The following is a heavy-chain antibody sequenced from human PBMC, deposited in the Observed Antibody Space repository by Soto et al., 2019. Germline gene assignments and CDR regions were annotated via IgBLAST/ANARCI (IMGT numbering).Heavy chain of an antibody. CDR1: GYTFTSYG. D-gene: IGHD6-19*01. CDR2: ISAYNGNT. J-gene: IGHJ4*01. CDR3: ARARSGWYVGLYYFDY. Sequence: ASVKVSCKASGYTFTSYGISWVRQAPGQWLEWMGWISAYNGNTNYAQKLQGRVTMTTDTSTSTAYMELRSLRSDDTAVYYCARARSGWYVGLYYFDYWGQEPWSPSPQ. V-gene: IGHV1-18*01.